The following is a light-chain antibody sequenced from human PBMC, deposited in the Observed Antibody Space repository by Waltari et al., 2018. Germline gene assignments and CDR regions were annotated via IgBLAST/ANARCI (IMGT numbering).Light chain of an antibody. J-gene: IGLJ3*02. CDR1: SSNIGSYT. Sequence: QSVLTQPPSASGTPGQRVTISCSGSSSNIGSYTVNWYQQLPGTAPKLLIYDNNRRPPGVPDRFSGSKSGTSASLAISGLQSEDDADYYCAAWDDSLNGWVFGGGSKLTVL. V-gene: IGLV1-44*01. CDR3: AAWDDSLNGWV. CDR2: DNN.